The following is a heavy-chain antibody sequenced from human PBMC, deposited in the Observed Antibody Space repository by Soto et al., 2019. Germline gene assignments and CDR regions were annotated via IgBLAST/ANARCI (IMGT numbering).Heavy chain of an antibody. D-gene: IGHD3-16*01. CDR2: ISSSSTII. J-gene: IGHJ4*02. CDR3: LPVGGATGAFDY. CDR1: GFSFSDCT. V-gene: IGHV3-48*02. Sequence: GGSLRLSCAASGFSFSDCTMNWVRQAPGRGLEWVSYISSSSTIIHYAASVKGRFTVSRDNAMNSLYLQMNSLRDEDTAVYYCLPVGGATGAFDYWGQGTLVTVSS.